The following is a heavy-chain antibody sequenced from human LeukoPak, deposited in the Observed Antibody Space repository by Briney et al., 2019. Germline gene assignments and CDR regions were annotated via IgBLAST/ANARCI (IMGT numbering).Heavy chain of an antibody. J-gene: IGHJ4*02. D-gene: IGHD2-15*01. V-gene: IGHV3-33*01. CDR1: GFTFSSYG. CDR3: ARGQYSPDY. CDR2: IWYDGSNK. Sequence: GRSLRLSCAASGFTFSSYGMHWVRQAPGKGLEWVAVIWYDGSNKYYTDSVKDRFTISRDNSKNTLCLQMNSLRAEDTAVYYCARGQYSPDYWGQGTLVTVSS.